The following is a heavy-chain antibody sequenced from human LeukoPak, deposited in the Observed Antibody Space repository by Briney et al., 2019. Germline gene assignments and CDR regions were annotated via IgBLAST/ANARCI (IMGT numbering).Heavy chain of an antibody. CDR1: GGSISSYY. D-gene: IGHD3-9*01. V-gene: IGHV4-4*07. J-gene: IGHJ5*02. Sequence: KPSETLSLTCTVSGGSISSYYWSWIRQPAGKGLEWIGRIYTSGSTNYNPSLKSRVTMSVDTSKNQFSLKLSSVTAADTAVYYCARGGDWLLLDHWFDPWGQGTLVTVSS. CDR3: ARGGDWLLLDHWFDP. CDR2: IYTSGST.